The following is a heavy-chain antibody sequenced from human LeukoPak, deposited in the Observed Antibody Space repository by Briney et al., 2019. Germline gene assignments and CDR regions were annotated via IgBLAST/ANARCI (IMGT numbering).Heavy chain of an antibody. CDR3: ARDQTYSGSGIYTYFDY. CDR1: GGSISSGGHY. D-gene: IGHD3-10*01. V-gene: IGHV4-61*02. J-gene: IGHJ4*02. CDR2: ISSTGST. Sequence: SETLSLTCTVSGGSISSGGHYWSWIRQPAGKGLEYLGRISSTGSTNYNPSLRSRVTISADTSKNHFSLKLTSVTAADAAVYYCARDQTYSGSGIYTYFDYWGQGILVTVSS.